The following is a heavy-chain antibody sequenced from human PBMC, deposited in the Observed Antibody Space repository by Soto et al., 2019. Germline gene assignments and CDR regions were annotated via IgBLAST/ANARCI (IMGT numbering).Heavy chain of an antibody. CDR2: ININGRTT. Sequence: QVQLVESGGDLVKPGGSLRLSCATSGFTFSDYYMSWIRQAPGKGLEWVSYININGRTTNYADSVKGRFTISRDNAKNTLYLQMNSLRDEDTAVYYCARGHYGLDVWGQGTTVTVSS. V-gene: IGHV3-11*01. CDR1: GFTFSDYY. J-gene: IGHJ6*02. CDR3: ARGHYGLDV.